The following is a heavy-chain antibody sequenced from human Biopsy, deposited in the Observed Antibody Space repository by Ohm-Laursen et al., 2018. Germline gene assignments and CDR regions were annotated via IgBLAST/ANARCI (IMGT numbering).Heavy chain of an antibody. Sequence: SETLSLTCSVSGGSIISYYWTWIRQPPGKGLEWIGHVYNGGITNYNPSLKSRVTISKDTSKNQFPLQVNSVTAADTAVYYCARTPRDSFWSGSYKRGLWFDPRGQGTLVIVSS. J-gene: IGHJ5*02. CDR1: GGSIISYY. V-gene: IGHV4-59*01. D-gene: IGHD3-3*01. CDR2: VYNGGIT. CDR3: ARTPRDSFWSGSYKRGLWFDP.